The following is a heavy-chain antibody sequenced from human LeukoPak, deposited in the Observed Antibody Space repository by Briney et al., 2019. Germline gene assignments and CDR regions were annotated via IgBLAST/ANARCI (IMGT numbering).Heavy chain of an antibody. CDR1: GGSFSGPY. J-gene: IGHJ3*02. D-gene: IGHD3-22*01. Sequence: PSETLSLTCAVYGGSFSGPYWSWIRQPPGKGLEWIGEINHSGSTNYNPSLKSRVTISVDTSKNQFSLKLTSVTAADTAVYYCARGDFYDSSGYYSDAFDIWGQGTMVTVSS. CDR2: INHSGST. V-gene: IGHV4-34*01. CDR3: ARGDFYDSSGYYSDAFDI.